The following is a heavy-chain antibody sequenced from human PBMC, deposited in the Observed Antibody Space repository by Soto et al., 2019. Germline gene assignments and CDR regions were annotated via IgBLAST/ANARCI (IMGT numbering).Heavy chain of an antibody. Sequence: QVLQQESGPGLVKPSQTLSLTCTVSGDSFSSGGYYWSWIRQHPGKGLEWIGYVFYSGTTYYSPSLKSRVSISVEPSKEPFSLSLSSVTAADTAVYYWARTTTYYDYIWGSYRPKDFDFWGQGTLVTVSS. V-gene: IGHV4-31*03. CDR1: GDSFSSGGYY. CDR3: ARTTTYYDYIWGSYRPKDFDF. J-gene: IGHJ4*02. CDR2: VFYSGTT. D-gene: IGHD3-16*02.